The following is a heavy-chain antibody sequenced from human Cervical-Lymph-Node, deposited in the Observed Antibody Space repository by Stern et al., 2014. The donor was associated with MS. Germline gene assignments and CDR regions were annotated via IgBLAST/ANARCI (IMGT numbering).Heavy chain of an antibody. Sequence: VQLVESGAEVKKPGASVKVSCKASGYIFTSYGIHWVRQAPGQGLEWMGWISGYNDITNYAQKFQGRVTVTTDTSTSTAYMELRGLRSDDTAVYYCARGEGNWNYHYACDIWGQGTLVT. J-gene: IGHJ3*02. CDR3: ARGEGNWNYHYACDI. D-gene: IGHD1-7*01. V-gene: IGHV1-18*01. CDR1: GYIFTSYG. CDR2: ISGYNDIT.